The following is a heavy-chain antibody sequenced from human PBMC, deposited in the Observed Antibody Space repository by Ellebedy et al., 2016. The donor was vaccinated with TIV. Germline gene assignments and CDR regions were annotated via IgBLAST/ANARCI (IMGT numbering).Heavy chain of an antibody. V-gene: IGHV4-4*02. CDR3: ARGSGSCAP. CDR1: SGSITSSDW. D-gene: IGHD3-10*01. J-gene: IGHJ5*02. Sequence: MPSETLSLTCAVSSGSITSSDWWTWVRHSPEKGLEWIGEVSHGGSANYNPSLRSRVVMSLDTSKNRFSLNLTSLTAADTAVYYCARGSGSCAPWGQGSLVIVS. CDR2: VSHGGSA.